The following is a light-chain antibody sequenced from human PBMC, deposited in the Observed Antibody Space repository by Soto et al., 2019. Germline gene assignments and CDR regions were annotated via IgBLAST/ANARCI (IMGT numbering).Light chain of an antibody. V-gene: IGLV2-14*03. CDR2: EVS. CDR1: SSDVGAYDY. J-gene: IGLJ1*01. Sequence: QSALTQPASVSGSPGQSITISCTGTSSDVGAYDYVSWYQQHPDKAPKLMIYEVSYRPSGVSNRFSGSKSVNTATLTISGLQAEDEADYYCSSYTSSSTRVFGTGNKVT. CDR3: SSYTSSSTRV.